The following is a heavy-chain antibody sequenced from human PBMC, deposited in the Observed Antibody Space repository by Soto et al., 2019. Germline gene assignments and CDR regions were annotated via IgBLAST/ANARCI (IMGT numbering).Heavy chain of an antibody. CDR1: GYSFTSYW. CDR3: ARLAPGIAAAGTVYFDY. V-gene: IGHV5-51*01. Sequence: GESLKISCKGSGYSFTSYWIGWVRQMPGKGLEWMGIIYPGDSDTRYSPSFQGQVTISADKSISTAYLQWSSLKASDTAMYYCARLAPGIAAAGTVYFDYWGQGTLVTVSS. CDR2: IYPGDSDT. J-gene: IGHJ4*02. D-gene: IGHD6-13*01.